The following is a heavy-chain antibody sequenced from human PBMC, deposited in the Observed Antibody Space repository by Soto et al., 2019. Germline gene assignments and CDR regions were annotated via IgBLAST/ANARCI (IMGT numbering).Heavy chain of an antibody. J-gene: IGHJ6*02. CDR3: ARSIEVVPAANYYGMDV. CDR2: IYYSGST. CDR1: GGSISSGDYY. D-gene: IGHD2-2*01. Sequence: QVQLQESGPGLVKPSQTLSLTCTVSGGSISSGDYYWSWIRQPPGKGLEWIGYIYYSGSTYYNPSLKSRVTISVDTSKNQFSLKLSSVTAADTAVYYCARSIEVVPAANYYGMDVWGQGTTVTVSS. V-gene: IGHV4-30-4*01.